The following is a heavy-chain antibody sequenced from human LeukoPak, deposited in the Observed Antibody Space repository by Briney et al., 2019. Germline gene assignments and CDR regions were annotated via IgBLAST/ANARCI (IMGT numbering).Heavy chain of an antibody. D-gene: IGHD2-8*01. CDR2: ISGSGDGT. J-gene: IGHJ5*02. CDR1: GFTFSSYV. V-gene: IGHV3-23*01. CDR3: AKEPSYCTNGVCYSRVFDR. Sequence: GGSLRLSCAASGFTFSSYVMSWVRQAPGKGLEWVSAISGSGDGTYYAHSVKGRFTISRDNSKNTLYLQMSGLRAEDTAVYYCAKEPSYCTNGVCYSRVFDRWGQGTLVTVSS.